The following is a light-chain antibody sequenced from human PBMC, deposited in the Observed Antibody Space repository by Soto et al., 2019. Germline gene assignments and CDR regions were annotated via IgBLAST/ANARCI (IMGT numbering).Light chain of an antibody. CDR1: SSDVGVYNY. Sequence: QSALTQPRSVSGSPGQSVTISCTGTSSDVGVYNYVSWYQQHPGKAPKLMIYDVTKRPSGVPDRFSGSKSANTASLTISGLQAEDEADYYCCSYAGSYTFVFGNG. J-gene: IGLJ1*01. CDR2: DVT. V-gene: IGLV2-11*01. CDR3: CSYAGSYTFV.